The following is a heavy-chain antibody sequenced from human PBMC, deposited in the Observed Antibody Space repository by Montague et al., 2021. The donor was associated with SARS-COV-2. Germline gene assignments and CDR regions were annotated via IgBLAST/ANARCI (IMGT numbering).Heavy chain of an antibody. V-gene: IGHV3-30-3*01. CDR1: GFTFSSYA. D-gene: IGHD3-9*01. J-gene: IGHJ6*02. CDR3: ARDLLRYFDWSTASLYYYYYGMDV. Sequence: SLRLSCAASGFTFSSYAMHWVRQAPGKGLEWVAVISYDGSNKYYADSVKGRFTISRDNSKNTLYLQMNSLRAEGTAVYYCARDLLRYFDWSTASLYYYYYGMDVWGQGTTVTVSS. CDR2: ISYDGSNK.